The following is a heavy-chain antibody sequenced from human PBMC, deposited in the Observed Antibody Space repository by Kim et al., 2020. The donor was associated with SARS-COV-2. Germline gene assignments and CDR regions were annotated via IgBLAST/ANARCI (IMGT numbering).Heavy chain of an antibody. V-gene: IGHV1-18*01. CDR3: ARRRGLAAALNGMDV. D-gene: IGHD6-13*01. J-gene: IGHJ6*02. Sequence: QKLQGRVTITPDTATSTAYMELRSLRSDDTAVYYCARRRGLAAALNGMDVWGQGTTVTVSS.